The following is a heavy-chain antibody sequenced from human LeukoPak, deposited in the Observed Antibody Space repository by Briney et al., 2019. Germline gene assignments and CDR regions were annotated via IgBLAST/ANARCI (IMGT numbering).Heavy chain of an antibody. V-gene: IGHV3-30*02. CDR1: GFIFSSFG. CDR3: AKISSH. Sequence: GGSLRLSCVASGFIFSSFGLHWARQAPGKGLEWVAFIRYDGSSKFYADSVKGRFTISRDISRNTLYLEMNSLRPDDTAVYYCAKISSHWGQGTLVTVSS. CDR2: IRYDGSSK. D-gene: IGHD3-3*02. J-gene: IGHJ4*02.